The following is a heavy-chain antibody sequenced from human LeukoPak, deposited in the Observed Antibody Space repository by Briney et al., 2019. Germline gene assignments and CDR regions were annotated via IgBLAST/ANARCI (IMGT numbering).Heavy chain of an antibody. CDR3: AKGSPYYSSSWYDAFDI. J-gene: IGHJ3*02. V-gene: IGHV3-30*02. CDR1: GFTFSSYG. CDR2: IRYDGSNK. D-gene: IGHD6-13*01. Sequence: GGSLRLSCAASGFTFSSYGMHWVRQAPGKGLEWVAFIRYDGSNKYYADSVKGRFTISRDNSKNTLYLQMNSLRAEGTAVYYCAKGSPYYSSSWYDAFDIWGQGTMVTVSS.